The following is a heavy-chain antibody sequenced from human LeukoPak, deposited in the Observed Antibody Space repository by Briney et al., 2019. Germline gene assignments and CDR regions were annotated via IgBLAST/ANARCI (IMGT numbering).Heavy chain of an antibody. J-gene: IGHJ4*02. D-gene: IGHD3-22*01. Sequence: PSETLSLSCNVSGVSFNIYYWSWLRQTPGKGLEWIGRSHGSGSTNYNPSLKNRVTISIDKPKNHFSLSLRSVTAADTALYFCARDGGYDSGVFDFWGQGTLVTVSS. CDR3: ARDGGYDSGVFDF. V-gene: IGHV4-4*07. CDR1: GVSFNIYY. CDR2: SHGSGST.